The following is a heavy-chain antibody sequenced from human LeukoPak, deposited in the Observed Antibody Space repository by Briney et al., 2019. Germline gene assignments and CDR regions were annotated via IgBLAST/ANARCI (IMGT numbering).Heavy chain of an antibody. Sequence: GRALILSCFAYGCSFRKEGMNWVRQAQGKGLEWVSLIIGSSGTTFYADSVKGRFTISRDKSKSTLYLQMNSLRAEDTAVYYCAKGAYDYIEIAYFDYWGQGSLVTVSS. J-gene: IGHJ4*02. CDR2: IIGSSGTT. D-gene: IGHD5-12*01. CDR1: GCSFRKEG. V-gene: IGHV3-23*01. CDR3: AKGAYDYIEIAYFDY.